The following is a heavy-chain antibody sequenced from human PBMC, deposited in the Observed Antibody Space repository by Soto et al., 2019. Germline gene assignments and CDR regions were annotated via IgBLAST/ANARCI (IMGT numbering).Heavy chain of an antibody. CDR2: IYYSGST. V-gene: IGHV4-59*01. CDR3: ARGRWLQLIYFDY. CDR1: GGSISSYY. J-gene: IGHJ4*02. D-gene: IGHD5-12*01. Sequence: SETLSLTCTVSGGSISSYYWSWIRQPPGKGLEWIGCIYYSGSTNHNPSLKSRVTISVDTSKNQFSLSLRSVTAADTAVYYCARGRWLQLIYFDYWGQGTLVTVSS.